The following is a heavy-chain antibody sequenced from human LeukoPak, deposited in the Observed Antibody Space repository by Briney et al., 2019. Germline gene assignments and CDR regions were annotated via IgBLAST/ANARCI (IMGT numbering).Heavy chain of an antibody. CDR3: ARELLPGGFADY. CDR1: GGTFSSSA. CDR2: IIPIFHTS. D-gene: IGHD3-22*01. J-gene: IGHJ4*02. V-gene: IGHV1-69*01. Sequence: GSSVKGSCKASGGTFSSSAISWVRQAPGQGLEWMGGIIPIFHTSTYARKFQGRLTITADESTNTAYMELSSLRSDDTAIYYCARELLPGGFADYWGQGTLVTVSS.